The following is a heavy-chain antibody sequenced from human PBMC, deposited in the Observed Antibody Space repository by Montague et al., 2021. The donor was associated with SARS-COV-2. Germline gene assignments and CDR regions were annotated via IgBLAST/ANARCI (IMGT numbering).Heavy chain of an antibody. CDR2: IFNGGTT. J-gene: IGHJ4*02. CDR3: ATRTRYPQNDFGF. V-gene: IGHV4-39*01. D-gene: IGHD2-15*01. Sequence: SETLSLTCTVSGDSIRNSDYSWGWVRQPPGKGLEWIGYIFNGGTTFYNPSLKSRVTIFVDTSKNQFSLKLSSVTAAYTAVYYCATRTRYPQNDFGFWGQGTLVTVSS. CDR1: GDSIRNSDYS.